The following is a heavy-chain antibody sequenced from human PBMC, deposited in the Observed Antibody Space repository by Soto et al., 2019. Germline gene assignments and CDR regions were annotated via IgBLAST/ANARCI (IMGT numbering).Heavy chain of an antibody. CDR2: VFYTGFT. CDR1: GASISGSYYY. D-gene: IGHD1-20*01. V-gene: IGHV4-39*01. Sequence: LSLTCAVSGASISGSYYYWAWLRQSPGKGPEWIGSVFYTGFTSYNPSLESRVSVSVDTSKSQFSLKLSAVTAADTAVYYCATSQKGYNWNYFDHWGQGALVTV. CDR3: ATSQKGYNWNYFDH. J-gene: IGHJ4*02.